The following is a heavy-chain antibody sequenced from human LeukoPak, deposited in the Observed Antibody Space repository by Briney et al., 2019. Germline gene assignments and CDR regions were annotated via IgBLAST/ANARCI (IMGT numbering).Heavy chain of an antibody. CDR1: GYTFTGYY. J-gene: IGHJ4*02. CDR3: ASRSVPAAKNFDY. D-gene: IGHD2-2*01. CDR2: INPNSGGT. V-gene: IGHV1-2*02. Sequence: ASVKVSCKASGYTFTGYYMHWVRQAPGQGLEWMGWINPNSGGTNYAQKFQGRVTMTRDTSISTAYMELSRLRSDDTAVYYCASRSVPAAKNFDYWGQGTLVTVSS.